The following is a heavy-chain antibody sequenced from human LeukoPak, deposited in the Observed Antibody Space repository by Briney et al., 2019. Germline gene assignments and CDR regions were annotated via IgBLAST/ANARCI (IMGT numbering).Heavy chain of an antibody. CDR2: MNPNSGNT. J-gene: IGHJ4*02. Sequence: GASVKVSCKASGYTFTSYDINWVRQATGQGLEWMGWMNPNSGNTGYAQKFQGRVTITRNTSISTAYMELSSLRSEDTAVYYCARVNLLGYCTNAVCPGGPVPFDYWGQGTLVTVSS. CDR1: GYTFTSYD. V-gene: IGHV1-8*03. D-gene: IGHD2-8*01. CDR3: ARVNLLGYCTNAVCPGGPVPFDY.